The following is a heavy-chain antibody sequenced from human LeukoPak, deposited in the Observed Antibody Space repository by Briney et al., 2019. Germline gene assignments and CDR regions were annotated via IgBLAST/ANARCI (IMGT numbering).Heavy chain of an antibody. Sequence: PGGSLRLSCAASGFTFSSYAMSWVRQAPGKGLEWVSAISGSGGSTYYADSVKGRFTISRDNSKNTLYLQMNSLRAEDTAVYYCAKDHYYDSSGYYKGDAFDIWGQGTMVTVSS. D-gene: IGHD3-22*01. J-gene: IGHJ3*02. CDR2: ISGSGGST. V-gene: IGHV3-23*01. CDR1: GFTFSSYA. CDR3: AKDHYYDSSGYYKGDAFDI.